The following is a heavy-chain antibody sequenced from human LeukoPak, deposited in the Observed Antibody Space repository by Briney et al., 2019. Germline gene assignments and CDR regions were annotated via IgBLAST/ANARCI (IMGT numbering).Heavy chain of an antibody. CDR1: GYTFTSYD. CDR3: ARGFVLRYFDWLSRVDWFDP. Sequence: GASVKVSCKASGYTFTSYDINWVRQATGQGLGWMGWMNPNSGNTGYAQKFQGRVTMTRNTSISTAYMELSSLRSEDTAVYYCARGFVLRYFDWLSRVDWFDPWGQGTLVTVSS. D-gene: IGHD3-9*01. V-gene: IGHV1-8*01. CDR2: MNPNSGNT. J-gene: IGHJ5*02.